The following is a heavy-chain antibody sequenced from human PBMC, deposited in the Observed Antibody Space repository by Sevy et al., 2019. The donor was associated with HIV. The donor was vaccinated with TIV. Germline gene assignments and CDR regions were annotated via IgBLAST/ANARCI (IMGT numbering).Heavy chain of an antibody. CDR2: INPDSGGS. CDR3: AREGLDDDSYLGGY. CDR1: GYSFSDYY. J-gene: IGHJ4*02. Sequence: ASVKVSCQTSGYSFSDYYLNWIRQAPGQGLEWLGWINPDSGGSKAAEKFLGRLTMTSDTSISTVFMELTGLTSDDTALYYCAREGLDDDSYLGGYWGQGTQVTVSS. V-gene: IGHV1-2*02. D-gene: IGHD3-16*01.